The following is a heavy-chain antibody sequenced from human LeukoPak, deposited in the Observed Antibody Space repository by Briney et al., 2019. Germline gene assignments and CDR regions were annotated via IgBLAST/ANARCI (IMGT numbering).Heavy chain of an antibody. CDR1: GYTFTSYG. CDR2: INPYNGNT. D-gene: IGHD3-3*01. V-gene: IGHV1-18*01. J-gene: IGHJ4*02. Sequence: ASVKVSCKPSGYTFTSYGISWVRQAPGQGLEWMAWINPYNGNTNYAQKLRGRVTMTPDTSTGTAYMELRSLTSDDTAVYYCARDPRGYPYFFDFWGQGTLVTVSS. CDR3: ARDPRGYPYFFDF.